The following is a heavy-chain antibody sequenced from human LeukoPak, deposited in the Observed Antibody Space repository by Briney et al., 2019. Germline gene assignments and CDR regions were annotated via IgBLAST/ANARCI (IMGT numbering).Heavy chain of an antibody. CDR1: GFTFSSYW. Sequence: GGSLRLSCAASGFTFSSYWMHWVRQAPGKGLMWVSRIDSDGSTTTYADSVRGRFTISRDNAKNTLYLQMNSLRAEDTAVYYCARDSGNWLDPWGQGTLVTVSS. D-gene: IGHD3-10*01. V-gene: IGHV3-74*01. J-gene: IGHJ5*02. CDR2: IDSDGSTT. CDR3: ARDSGNWLDP.